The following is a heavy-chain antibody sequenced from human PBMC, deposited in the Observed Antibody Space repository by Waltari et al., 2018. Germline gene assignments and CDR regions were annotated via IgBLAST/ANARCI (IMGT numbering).Heavy chain of an antibody. J-gene: IGHJ4*02. V-gene: IGHV3-33*01. D-gene: IGHD6-19*01. CDR2: IWYDGTNK. Sequence: QVQLVESGGGVVQPGRSLRLSCAASGFTFSTYGMHWVRQAPGKGLEWVAVIWYDGTNKYYGDSVKGRVTIARDNSKNTLFLQMNSMRAEDTAVYYCARDMSSSCTSLDYWGQGALVTVSS. CDR1: GFTFSTYG. CDR3: ARDMSSSCTSLDY.